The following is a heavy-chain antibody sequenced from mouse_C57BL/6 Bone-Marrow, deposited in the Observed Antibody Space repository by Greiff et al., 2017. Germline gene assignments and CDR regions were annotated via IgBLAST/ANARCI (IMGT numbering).Heavy chain of an antibody. CDR3: ARSDWDMRSMDY. CDR2: IDPYSGGT. Sequence: VQLQQPGAELVKPGASVKLSCKASGYTFTSYWMHWVKQRPGRGLAWIGRIDPYSGGTKYNEKFKGKATLTVDKSSSTAYMQLSCLTSENSTVYYCARSDWDMRSMDYWGQGTPVTVSS. V-gene: IGHV1-72*01. D-gene: IGHD4-1*01. J-gene: IGHJ4*01. CDR1: GYTFTSYW.